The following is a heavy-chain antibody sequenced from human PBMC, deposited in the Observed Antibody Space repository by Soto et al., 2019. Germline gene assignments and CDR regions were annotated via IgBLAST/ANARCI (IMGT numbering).Heavy chain of an antibody. CDR3: AKNGQPPYYYYGMDV. CDR2: ISGYNGDT. Sequence: QGQLVQSGGEVKKPGASVKVSCKASGYTFTRYGISWVRQAPGQGLEWMGWISGYNGDTKYAQKLQGRVTXTXXXSXXTAYMELGSLTSDDRAVYYCAKNGQPPYYYYGMDVWGQGTTVTVSS. D-gene: IGHD2-8*01. CDR1: GYTFTRYG. J-gene: IGHJ6*02. V-gene: IGHV1-18*01.